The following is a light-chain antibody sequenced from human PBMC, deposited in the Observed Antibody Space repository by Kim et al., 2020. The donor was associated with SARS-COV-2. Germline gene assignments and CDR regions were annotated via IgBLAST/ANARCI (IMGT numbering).Light chain of an antibody. V-gene: IGLV1-51*01. J-gene: IGLJ2*01. CDR2: NNS. CDR1: SSNIGNNY. CDR3: ATWDSSLSAGV. Sequence: QSVLTQPPSVSAAPGQKVTISCSGSSSNIGNNYVSWYQQLPGTAPKLLIHNNSEQPSGIPERFSGSKSDTSATLGITGLQTGDEADYFCATWDSSLSAGVFGGGTQLTVL.